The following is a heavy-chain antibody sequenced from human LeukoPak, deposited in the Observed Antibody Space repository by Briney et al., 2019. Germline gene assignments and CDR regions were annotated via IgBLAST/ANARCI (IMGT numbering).Heavy chain of an antibody. CDR2: IYTSGST. CDR1: GGSISSGSYY. CDR3: ARDQSLGGSGSSRLHAFDI. J-gene: IGHJ3*02. V-gene: IGHV4-61*02. Sequence: PSEALSLTCTVSGGSISSGSYYWSWIRQPAGKGLEWIGRIYTSGSTNYNPSLKSRVTISVDTSKNQFSLKLSSVTAADTAVYYCARDQSLGGSGSSRLHAFDIWGQGTMVTVSS. D-gene: IGHD3-10*01.